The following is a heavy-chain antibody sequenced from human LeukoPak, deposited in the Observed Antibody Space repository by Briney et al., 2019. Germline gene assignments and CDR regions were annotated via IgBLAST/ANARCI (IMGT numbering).Heavy chain of an antibody. Sequence: GGSLRLSCAVSGFTFSTYTMNWVRQAPGKGLEWVSSISSSSNYIYYADSVRDRFTISRDNAKNSLSLQMNSLRAEDTAVYYCARDRLLEDRDYNSYYYMDVWGIGTTVTVSS. V-gene: IGHV3-21*01. D-gene: IGHD1-1*01. CDR2: ISSSSNYI. CDR1: GFTFSTYT. J-gene: IGHJ6*03. CDR3: ARDRLLEDRDYNSYYYMDV.